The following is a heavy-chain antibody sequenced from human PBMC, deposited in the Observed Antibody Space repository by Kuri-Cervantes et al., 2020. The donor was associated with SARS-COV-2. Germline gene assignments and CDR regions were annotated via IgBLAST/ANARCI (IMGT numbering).Heavy chain of an antibody. V-gene: IGHV3-23*01. CDR2: TSGSGSRT. J-gene: IGHJ4*02. CDR1: AFIFNTYA. Sequence: ETLRLTCAASAFIFNTYAMSWVRQAPGKGLEWVSSTSGSGSRTYYAESVKGRFTISRDNSRKTLYLQMNSLRAEDTAVYYCAKDHVRTSFDYWGQGTLVTVSS. D-gene: IGHD1-14*01. CDR3: AKDHVRTSFDY.